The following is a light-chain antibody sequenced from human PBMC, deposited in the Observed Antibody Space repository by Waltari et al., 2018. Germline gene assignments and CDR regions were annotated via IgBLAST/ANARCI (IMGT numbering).Light chain of an antibody. CDR2: YVN. J-gene: IGLJ3*02. CDR3: ASYTSSGALM. Sequence: QSALTQPASVSGSPGQSITVSCTGSSSDIGDYNYVSWYQQHPGKVPKLMIYYVNNRPSGVSNRFFGSKSGKPASLTISGLQPEDEADYYCASYTSSGALMFGGGTKVTVL. CDR1: SSDIGDYNY. V-gene: IGLV2-14*03.